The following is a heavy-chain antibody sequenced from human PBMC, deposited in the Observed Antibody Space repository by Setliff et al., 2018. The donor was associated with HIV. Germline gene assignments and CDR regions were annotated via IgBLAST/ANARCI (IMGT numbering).Heavy chain of an antibody. J-gene: IGHJ6*03. CDR3: ARGVVDYDFWSGSGDYYYMDV. CDR1: GGSISSYY. Sequence: ETLSLTCTVSGGSISSYYWSWIRQPPGKGLEWIGYIYYNGNTNYNPSLKSRVTISVDTSKNQLSLKLSSVTAADTAVYYCARGVVDYDFWSGSGDYYYMDVWGKGTTVTVSS. D-gene: IGHD3-3*01. CDR2: IYYNGNT. V-gene: IGHV4-59*01.